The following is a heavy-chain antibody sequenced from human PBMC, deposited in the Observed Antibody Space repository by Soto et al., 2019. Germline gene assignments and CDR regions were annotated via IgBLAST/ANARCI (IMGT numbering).Heavy chain of an antibody. V-gene: IGHV4-59*08. CDR3: ARHPILPVVGSMGFLHH. J-gene: IGHJ1*01. D-gene: IGHD3-3*01. CDR1: GDSISGYY. CDR2: IHYSGST. Sequence: SETLSLTCTVSGDSISGYYWSWIRQPPGKRLEWIGYIHYSGSTNYNPSLKSRVTISVDTSKNQFSLKLTSVTAADTAVYYCARHPILPVVGSMGFLHHWGQGTLVTVSS.